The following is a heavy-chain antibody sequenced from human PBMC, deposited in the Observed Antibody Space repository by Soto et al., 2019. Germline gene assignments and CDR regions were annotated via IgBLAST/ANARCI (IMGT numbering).Heavy chain of an antibody. D-gene: IGHD2-15*01. CDR2: ISGSGEST. J-gene: IGHJ4*02. V-gene: IGHV3-23*01. CDR3: AKGGGSCCFDC. Sequence: EVQLLESGGGLVQPGGSPRLSCAASGFTFSNYAMSWVRQAPGKGLEWVSAISGSGESTFYGDSVKGRFTVSRDNSKNTLYLQMNSLGVEDTAEYYCAKGGGSCCFDCWGQGTLVTVSS. CDR1: GFTFSNYA.